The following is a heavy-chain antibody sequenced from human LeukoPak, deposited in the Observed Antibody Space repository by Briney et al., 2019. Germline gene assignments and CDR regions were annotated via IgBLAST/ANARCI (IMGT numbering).Heavy chain of an antibody. CDR1: GFTFSDYY. CDR3: ARDLFSGYDPRTFDL. CDR2: ISSSSSFT. Sequence: PGGSLGLSCAASGFTFSDYYMSWMRQAPGKGLEWLSHISSSSSFTHYADSVEGRFTISRDNAKNSLYLQMNSLRAEDTALYYCARDLFSGYDPRTFDLWGQGTLVTVSS. V-gene: IGHV3-11*06. J-gene: IGHJ4*02. D-gene: IGHD5-12*01.